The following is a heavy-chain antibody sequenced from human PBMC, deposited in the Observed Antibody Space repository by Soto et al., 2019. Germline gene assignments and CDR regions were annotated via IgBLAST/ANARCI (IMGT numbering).Heavy chain of an antibody. V-gene: IGHV1-69*13. J-gene: IGHJ3*02. CDR2: IIPIFGTA. CDR1: GVTFSTYA. CDR3: AREIFGVIISGGRDAFDI. Sequence: SVKVSCKASGVTFSTYAISWVRQAPGQGLEWMGGIIPIFGTAKYAQKFQGRVTITADESTSTAYMELSSLRSEDTAVYYCAREIFGVIISGGRDAFDIWGQGTMVTVSS. D-gene: IGHD3-3*01.